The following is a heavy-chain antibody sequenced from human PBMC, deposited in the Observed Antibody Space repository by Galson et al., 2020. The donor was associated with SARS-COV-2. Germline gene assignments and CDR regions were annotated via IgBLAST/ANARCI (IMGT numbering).Heavy chain of an antibody. CDR3: ASSNSGSYLLGMDV. J-gene: IGHJ6*02. CDR1: GFTFSSYA. CDR2: ISYDGSNK. V-gene: IGHV3-30-3*01. Sequence: TGGSLRLSCAASGFTFSSYAMHWVRQAPGKGLEWVAVISYDGSNKYYADSVKGRFTISRDNSKNTLYLQMNSLRAEDTAVYYCASSNSGSYLLGMDVWGQGTTVTVSS. D-gene: IGHD1-26*01.